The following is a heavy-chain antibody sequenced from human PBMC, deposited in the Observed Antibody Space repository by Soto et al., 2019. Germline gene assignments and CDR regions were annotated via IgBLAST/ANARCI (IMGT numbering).Heavy chain of an antibody. V-gene: IGHV4-61*01. CDR3: ARDASAAYYYYYGMDV. J-gene: IGHJ6*02. CDR1: CGSVSSGSYY. Sequence: QVQLQESGPGLVKPSDTLSLTCTVSCGSVSSGSYYWSWIRQPPGKGLEWIGYIFYSGITNYNPSLESRITISVDTSKNQFSLRLSSVTAADTAVYYCARDASAAYYYYYGMDVWGQGTAVTVSS. D-gene: IGHD6-13*01. CDR2: IFYSGIT.